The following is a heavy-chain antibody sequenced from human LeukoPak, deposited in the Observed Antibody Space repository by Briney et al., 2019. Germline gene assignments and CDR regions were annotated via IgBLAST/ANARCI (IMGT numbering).Heavy chain of an antibody. Sequence: GGSLRLSCVVSGFTFSSFSMNWVRQAPGKGLEWVSGIGVTSGYIYYADAVKGRFTISRDNAKNSLYLQMNSLRVEDTAIYYCARRFGDLLLDYWGQGTLVTVSS. CDR3: ARRFGDLLLDY. V-gene: IGHV3-21*01. CDR2: IGVTSGYI. J-gene: IGHJ4*02. CDR1: GFTFSSFS. D-gene: IGHD3-10*01.